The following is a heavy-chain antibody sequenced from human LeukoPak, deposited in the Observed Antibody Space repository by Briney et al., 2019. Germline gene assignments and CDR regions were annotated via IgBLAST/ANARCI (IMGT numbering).Heavy chain of an antibody. D-gene: IGHD1-1*01. V-gene: IGHV4-34*01. CDR2: IDHRGST. CDR1: GGSFSGYY. J-gene: IGHJ3*02. CDR3: ARRTTGTHADAFDI. Sequence: SETLSLTCAVYGGSFSGYYWSWIRQPPGKGLEWIGEIDHRGSTNYNPSLKSRVTISVDTSKNQFSLKLSSVTATDTAVYYCARRTTGTHADAFDIWGQGTKVAVSS.